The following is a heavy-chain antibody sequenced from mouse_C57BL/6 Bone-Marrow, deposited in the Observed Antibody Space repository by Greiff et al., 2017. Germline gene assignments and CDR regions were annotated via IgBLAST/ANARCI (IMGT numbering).Heavy chain of an antibody. D-gene: IGHD2-5*01. Sequence: QVQLKQPGAELVKPGASVKMSCKASGYTFTSYWITWVKQRPGQGLEWIGDIYPGSGSTNYNEKFKSKATLTVDTSSSTAYMQLSSLTSEDSAVYYCARYNSNYDWYFDVWGTGTTVTVSS. V-gene: IGHV1-55*01. CDR1: GYTFTSYW. CDR3: ARYNSNYDWYFDV. CDR2: IYPGSGST. J-gene: IGHJ1*03.